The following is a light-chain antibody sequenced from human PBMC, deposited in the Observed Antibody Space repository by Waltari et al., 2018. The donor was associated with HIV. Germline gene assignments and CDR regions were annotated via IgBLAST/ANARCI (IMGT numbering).Light chain of an antibody. CDR3: QSYDSNLSGL. V-gene: IGLV1-40*01. CDR2: GNS. CDR1: SSHIGARYD. J-gene: IGLJ2*01. Sequence: QSELTQPRSVSAASGQRVTISCTGSSSHIGARYDVHWYQQVPGRAPKVVIYGNSNRPSGVPDRFSGSKSGSSASLVITGLQSEDEADYYCQSYDSNLSGLFGGGTKVTVL.